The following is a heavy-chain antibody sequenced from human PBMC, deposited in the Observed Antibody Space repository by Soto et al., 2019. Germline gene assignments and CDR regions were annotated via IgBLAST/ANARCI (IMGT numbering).Heavy chain of an antibody. CDR1: GFTFSSYA. V-gene: IGHV3-64D*06. CDR3: VKESYWGGDCYSPEYFQH. CDR2: LSSNGGST. D-gene: IGHD2-21*02. Sequence: GGSLRLSCSASGFTFSSYAMPWVRQAPGKGLEYVSALSSNGGSTYYADSVKGRFTISRDNSKNTLYLQMSSLRAEDTAVYYCVKESYWGGDCYSPEYFQHLGQGTLVTVSS. J-gene: IGHJ1*01.